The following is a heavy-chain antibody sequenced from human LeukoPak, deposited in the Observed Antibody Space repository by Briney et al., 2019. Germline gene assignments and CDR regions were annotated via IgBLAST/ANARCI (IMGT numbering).Heavy chain of an antibody. J-gene: IGHJ6*03. D-gene: IGHD4-17*01. CDR2: INPSGGST. Sequence: ASVKVSCKASGYTFTSYYMHWVRQAPGQGLEWMGIINPSGGSTSYAQKFQGRVTITADKSTSTAYMELSSLRSEDTAVYYCARSAVTTSLSLFRYYYYYMDVWGKGTTVTVSS. CDR3: ARSAVTTSLSLFRYYYYYMDV. CDR1: GYTFTSYY. V-gene: IGHV1-46*01.